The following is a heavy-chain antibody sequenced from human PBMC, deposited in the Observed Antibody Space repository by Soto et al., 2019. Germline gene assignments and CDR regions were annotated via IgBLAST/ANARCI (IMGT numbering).Heavy chain of an antibody. CDR1: GYTFSTYG. CDR3: ARLEHNFGPHDY. V-gene: IGHV1-18*01. CDR2: ISVHNGYT. Sequence: QVQLAQSGAEVKKPGASVTVSCKASGYTFSTYGISWVRQAPGQGLEWVGWISVHNGYTKYATELQGRVTVTTDPPTSTAYMELRSLRSDDSAVYYCARLEHNFGPHDYWGQGTLDTVTS. J-gene: IGHJ4*02. D-gene: IGHD1-1*01.